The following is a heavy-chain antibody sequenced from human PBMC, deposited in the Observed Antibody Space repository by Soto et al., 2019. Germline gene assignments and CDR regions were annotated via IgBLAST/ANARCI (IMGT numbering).Heavy chain of an antibody. CDR3: AKGFYDFWAHLDF. V-gene: IGHV3-23*05. Sequence: EVQLLESGGNLVQSGGSLRLSCVASGFTFSNYGMSWVRQAPGKGLEWVAIINCTGNTIHYADFVKGRFTISRDYSKNTVYLQMNSLRAEDTALYYCAKGFYDFWAHLDFWGQGTLVPVSS. CDR2: INCTGNTI. CDR1: GFTFSNYG. D-gene: IGHD3-3*01. J-gene: IGHJ4*02.